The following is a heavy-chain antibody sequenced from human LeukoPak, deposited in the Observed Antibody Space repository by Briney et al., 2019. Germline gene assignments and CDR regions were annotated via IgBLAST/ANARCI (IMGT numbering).Heavy chain of an antibody. V-gene: IGHV3-21*01. CDR2: ISSSSSYI. D-gene: IGHD6-25*01. J-gene: IGHJ4*02. Sequence: GGSLSLSCAASGFTFSSYSMNWVRQAPGKGLEWVSSISSSSSYIYYAGSVKGRFNISRDNAKNSLYLQMNSLRAEDTAVYYCARGGAWYSSATFDYWGQGTLVTVSS. CDR1: GFTFSSYS. CDR3: ARGGAWYSSATFDY.